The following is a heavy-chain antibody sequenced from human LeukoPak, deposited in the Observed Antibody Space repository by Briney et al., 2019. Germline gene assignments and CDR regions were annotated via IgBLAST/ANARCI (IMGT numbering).Heavy chain of an antibody. V-gene: IGHV3-21*01. D-gene: IGHD4-17*01. Sequence: GGSLRLSCAASGFTFSSYSMNWVHQAPGKGLEWVSSISSSSSYIYYADSVKGRFTISRDNAKNSLYLQMNSLRAEDTAVYYCARGKYGDQYYFDYWGQGTLVTVSS. J-gene: IGHJ4*02. CDR3: ARGKYGDQYYFDY. CDR1: GFTFSSYS. CDR2: ISSSSSYI.